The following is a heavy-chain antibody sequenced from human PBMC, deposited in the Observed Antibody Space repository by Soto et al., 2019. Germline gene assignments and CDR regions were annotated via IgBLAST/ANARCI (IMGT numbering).Heavy chain of an antibody. CDR2: MYNTGRT. CDR3: ARDLWGYCGTDCYPLDV. J-gene: IGHJ6*02. CDR1: GGTISRYY. D-gene: IGHD2-21*02. Sequence: QVQLQESGPGLVKPSETLSLTCTVSGGTISRYYWSWIRQPPGKGLEWIGYMYNTGRTVYNPSFMSRVTISVDTSKNQFSLKLNSVTAADTAVYYCARDLWGYCGTDCYPLDVWGQGTTVTVSS. V-gene: IGHV4-59*01.